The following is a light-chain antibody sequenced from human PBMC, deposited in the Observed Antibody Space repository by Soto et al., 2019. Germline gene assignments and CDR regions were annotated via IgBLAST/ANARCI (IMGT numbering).Light chain of an antibody. V-gene: IGKV1-12*01. CDR1: QAVSTW. CDR3: KQGASFPRT. CDR2: AAS. J-gene: IGKJ4*01. Sequence: DIQITQSPSSVSGYAAHNVTITFRASQAVSTWLAWYQQKPGGAPKLLIYAASTLQSGVPSRFSGSGSGTDFTLTIRSLQTEDFATYYCKQGASFPRTFGGGTKVDIK.